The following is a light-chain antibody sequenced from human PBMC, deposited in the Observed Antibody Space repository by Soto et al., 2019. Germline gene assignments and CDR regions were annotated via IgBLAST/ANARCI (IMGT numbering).Light chain of an antibody. CDR2: EGT. Sequence: QSALTQPASVAGSPGQSITISCTGSSSDVEIYNLVSVYQQQPSKAPKLMIYEGTKRSSGVFYRFSGSKSGNTASITIYGLQAEDEADYYCCSYVVISFDVFGTGTKVTVL. CDR1: SSDVEIYNL. J-gene: IGLJ1*01. V-gene: IGLV2-23*01. CDR3: CSYVVISFDV.